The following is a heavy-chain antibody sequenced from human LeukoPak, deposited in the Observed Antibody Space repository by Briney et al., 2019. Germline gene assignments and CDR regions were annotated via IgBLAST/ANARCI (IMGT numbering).Heavy chain of an antibody. J-gene: IGHJ4*02. D-gene: IGHD5-18*01. CDR2: ISYDGSNK. Sequence: GRSLRLSCAASGFTFSNYGMHWVRQVPGKKLEWVAVISYDGSNKYYADSVKGRFTISRDNSKNTLYLQMNSLRAEDTAVYYCAKEGDTAMGDCWGQGTLVTVSS. CDR1: GFTFSNYG. V-gene: IGHV3-30*18. CDR3: AKEGDTAMGDC.